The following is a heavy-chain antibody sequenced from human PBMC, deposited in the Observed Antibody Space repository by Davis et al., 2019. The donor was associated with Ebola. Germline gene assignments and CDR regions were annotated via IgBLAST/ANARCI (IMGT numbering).Heavy chain of an antibody. CDR2: IYPGDSDT. V-gene: IGHV5-51*01. Sequence: GESLKISCKGSGYSFSSYWIAWVRQMPGKGLEWMGIIYPGDSDTRYSPSFQGQVTISADRSTSTAYLHWSSLKASDTAMYYCARGEDNSGWYSGWWFDSWGQGTRVSVSS. CDR1: GYSFSSYW. CDR3: ARGEDNSGWYSGWWFDS. D-gene: IGHD6-19*01. J-gene: IGHJ5*01.